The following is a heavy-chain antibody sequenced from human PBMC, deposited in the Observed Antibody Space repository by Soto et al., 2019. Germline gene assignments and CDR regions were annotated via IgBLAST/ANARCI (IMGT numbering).Heavy chain of an antibody. D-gene: IGHD6-19*01. V-gene: IGHV3-48*03. CDR3: ARDTRQCDLLAFDY. CDR2: ISSTGSTI. J-gene: IGHJ4*02. Sequence: GSLRLSCAASGFTFSRYEMNWVRQAAGKGQECVSYISSTGSTIYYTDSVKNRFTISRDNAKNSLYLQMNSLRAEDTAVYYCARDTRQCDLLAFDYWGQGTLVTVSS. CDR1: GFTFSRYE.